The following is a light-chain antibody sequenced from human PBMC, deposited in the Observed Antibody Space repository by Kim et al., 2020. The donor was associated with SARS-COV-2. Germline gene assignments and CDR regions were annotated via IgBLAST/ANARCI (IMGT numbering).Light chain of an antibody. V-gene: IGLV2-14*03. CDR2: DVS. J-gene: IGLJ2*01. Sequence: QSITISCTGTSSDVVGYNYVSWYQQHPGKAPKRMIYDVSNRPSGVSNRFSGSKSGNTASLTISVLQAEDEADCYCSSYTSSSFVVFGGGTKLTFL. CDR3: SSYTSSSFVV. CDR1: SSDVVGYNY.